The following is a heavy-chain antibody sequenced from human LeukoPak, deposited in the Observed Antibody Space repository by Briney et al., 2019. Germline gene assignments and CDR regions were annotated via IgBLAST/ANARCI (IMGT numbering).Heavy chain of an antibody. Sequence: ASVEVSCKVSGYTLTELSMHWVRQAPGKGLEWMGGFDPEDGETIYAQKFQGRVTMTEDTSTDTAYMELSSLRSEDTAVYYCATSDSSGYYYGDAFDIWGRGTMVTVSS. CDR2: FDPEDGET. V-gene: IGHV1-24*01. CDR1: GYTLTELS. CDR3: ATSDSSGYYYGDAFDI. J-gene: IGHJ3*02. D-gene: IGHD3-22*01.